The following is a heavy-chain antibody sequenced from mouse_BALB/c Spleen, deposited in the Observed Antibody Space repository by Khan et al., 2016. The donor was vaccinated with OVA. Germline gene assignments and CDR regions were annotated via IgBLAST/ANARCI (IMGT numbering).Heavy chain of an antibody. Sequence: EVELVESGGGLVEPGGSLRLSCATSGFTFSDYYMSWVRQPPGKALEWLGFIRKKASGYTTEYSASVKGRFTISRDNSQSILYRQMNSLRAEDSATYYCARVDYGYGFAYWGQGTLVTGSA. CDR1: GFTFSDYY. V-gene: IGHV7-3*02. CDR2: IRKKASGYTT. D-gene: IGHD1-2*01. CDR3: ARVDYGYGFAY. J-gene: IGHJ3*01.